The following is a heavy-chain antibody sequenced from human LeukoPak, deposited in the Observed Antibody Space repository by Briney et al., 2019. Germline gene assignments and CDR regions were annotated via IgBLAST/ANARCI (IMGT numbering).Heavy chain of an antibody. Sequence: SETLSLTCTVSGGSISSYYWSWIRQPAGKGLEWIGRIYTSGSTNYNPSLKSRVTISVDTSKNQFSLKLSSVTAADTAVYYCATLWWVWGSYRHDYWGQGTLVTVSS. CDR2: IYTSGST. J-gene: IGHJ4*02. CDR1: GGSISSYY. CDR3: ATLWWVWGSYRHDY. D-gene: IGHD3-16*02. V-gene: IGHV4-4*07.